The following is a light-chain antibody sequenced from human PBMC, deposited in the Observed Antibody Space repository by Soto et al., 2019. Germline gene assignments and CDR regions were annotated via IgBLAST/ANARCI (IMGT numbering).Light chain of an antibody. CDR3: QQSCTTPLT. J-gene: IGKJ4*01. Sequence: DIQMTQSPSSLSASVGDRVTITCRASQSISYDLNWYQQKPGKAPRLLIYGANSLESGVPLRFSGSGSRTDFTLTINNLQPEDFATYYCQQSCTTPLTFGGGTKVDIK. CDR2: GAN. V-gene: IGKV1-39*01. CDR1: QSISYD.